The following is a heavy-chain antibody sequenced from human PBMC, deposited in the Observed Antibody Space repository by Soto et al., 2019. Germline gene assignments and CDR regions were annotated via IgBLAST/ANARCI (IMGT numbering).Heavy chain of an antibody. CDR3: AGDRGGGRKYYDFWSGPKAFDY. V-gene: IGHV3-7*01. D-gene: IGHD3-3*01. CDR2: IKQDGSEK. Sequence: PGGSLRLSCAASGFTFSSYWMSWVRQAPGKGLEWVANIKQDGSEKYYVDSVKGRFTISRDNAKNSLYLQMNSLRAEDTAVYYCAGDRGGGRKYYDFWSGPKAFDYWGQGTLVTVSS. J-gene: IGHJ4*02. CDR1: GFTFSSYW.